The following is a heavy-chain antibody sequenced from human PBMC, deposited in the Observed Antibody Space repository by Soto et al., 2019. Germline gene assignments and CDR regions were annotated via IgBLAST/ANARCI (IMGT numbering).Heavy chain of an antibody. CDR1: GGSFSGYY. Sequence: QVQLQQWGAGLLKPSETLSLTCAVYGGSFSGYYWSWIRQPPGKGLEWIGEINHSGSTNYNPSLKSRVTRSVDTSKNQFSLKLSSVTAADTAVYYCARGRGGYYYYGMDVWGQGTTVTVSS. V-gene: IGHV4-34*01. CDR3: ARGRGGYYYYGMDV. CDR2: INHSGST. D-gene: IGHD1-26*01. J-gene: IGHJ6*02.